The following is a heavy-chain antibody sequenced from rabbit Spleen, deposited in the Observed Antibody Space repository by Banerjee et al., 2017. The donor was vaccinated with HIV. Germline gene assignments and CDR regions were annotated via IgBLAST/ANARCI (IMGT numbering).Heavy chain of an antibody. CDR1: GFSFSNSYW. V-gene: IGHV1S45*01. J-gene: IGHJ6*01. Sequence: QEQLVESGGDLVKPEGSLTLTCTASGFSFSNSYWICWVRQAPGKGLECIACIYAGSSASTYYANWAKGRFTISKTSSTTVTLQMTSLTAADTATYFCARDTGSSFSTYGMDLWGPGTLVTVS. CDR3: ARDTGSSFSTYGMDL. D-gene: IGHD8-1*01. CDR2: IYAGSSAST.